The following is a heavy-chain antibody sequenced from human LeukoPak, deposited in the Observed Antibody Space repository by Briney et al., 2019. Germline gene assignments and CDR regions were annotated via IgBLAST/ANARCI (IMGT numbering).Heavy chain of an antibody. D-gene: IGHD3-10*01. V-gene: IGHV1-18*01. Sequence: ASVKVSCKASGSTFTSYGFSWVRQAPGQGFEWMGWISGYSGNTNSAQKLQGRVTMTTDTSTSTVYMELRSLRSDDTAVYYCARNGRGGSGSYFDFWGQGTLVTVSS. CDR1: GSTFTSYG. CDR2: ISGYSGNT. CDR3: ARNGRGGSGSYFDF. J-gene: IGHJ5*01.